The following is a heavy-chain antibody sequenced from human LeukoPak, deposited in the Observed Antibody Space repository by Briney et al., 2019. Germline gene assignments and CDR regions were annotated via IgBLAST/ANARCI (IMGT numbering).Heavy chain of an antibody. J-gene: IGHJ6*03. V-gene: IGHV4-61*02. D-gene: IGHD2-2*01. Sequence: PSETLSLTCTVSGGSISSGSYYWSWIRQPAGKGLEWIVRIYTSGSTNYNPSLKSRVTISVDTSKNQFSLKLSSVTAADTAVYYCARDTALVVPAAMHFDYYYYYMDVWGKGTTVTISS. CDR1: GGSISSGSYY. CDR2: IYTSGST. CDR3: ARDTALVVPAAMHFDYYYYYMDV.